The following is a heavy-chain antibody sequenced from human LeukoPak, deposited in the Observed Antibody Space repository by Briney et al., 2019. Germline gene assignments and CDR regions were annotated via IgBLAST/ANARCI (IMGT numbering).Heavy chain of an antibody. D-gene: IGHD2-2*01. V-gene: IGHV3-30*04. CDR1: GFTFSSYA. Sequence: GGSLRLSCAASGFTFSSYAMHWVRQAPGKGLEWVAVISYDGSNKYYADSVKGRFTISRDNSKNTLYLQMNSLRAEDTAVYHCARQLGYCSSTSCTWGGYYFDYWGQGTLVTVSS. CDR2: ISYDGSNK. CDR3: ARQLGYCSSTSCTWGGYYFDY. J-gene: IGHJ4*02.